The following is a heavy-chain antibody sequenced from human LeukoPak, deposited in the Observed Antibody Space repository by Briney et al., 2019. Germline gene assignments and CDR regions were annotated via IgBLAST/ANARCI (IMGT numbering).Heavy chain of an antibody. J-gene: IGHJ4*02. CDR3: ARGRLDCSGGSCYSTDDY. CDR2: INPSGDNT. CDR1: GYTFTNNF. D-gene: IGHD2-15*01. V-gene: IGHV1-46*01. Sequence: ASVKVSCKASGYTFTNNFMHWVRQAPGQGLEWIGIINPSGDNTWYAQKFQGRVTMTRNTSISTAYMELSSLRSEDTAVYYCARGRLDCSGGSCYSTDDYWGQGTLVTVSS.